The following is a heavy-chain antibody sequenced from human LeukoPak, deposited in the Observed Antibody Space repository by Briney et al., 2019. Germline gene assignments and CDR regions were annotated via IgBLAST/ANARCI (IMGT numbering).Heavy chain of an antibody. CDR3: AKDYQWSCDY. V-gene: IGHV3-48*02. J-gene: IGHJ4*02. CDR1: GLGFNTYG. D-gene: IGHD2-15*01. Sequence: GGSLRLSCVVSGLGFNTYGRNGVGRAQGRGLEWVAHIGFGGNFYYADSVKGRFTISRDNAKNSLYLQMDNLRDDDTAVYYCAKDYQWSCDYWGQGTLVTVSS. CDR2: IGFGGNF.